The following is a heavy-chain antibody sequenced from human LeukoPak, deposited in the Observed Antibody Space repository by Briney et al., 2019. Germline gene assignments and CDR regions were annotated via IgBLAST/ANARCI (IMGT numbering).Heavy chain of an antibody. V-gene: IGHV4-59*13. D-gene: IGHD2-2*01. J-gene: IGHJ5*02. CDR3: ARGAVVVPAAMGTSNWFDP. Sequence: SETLSLTFTVSGGSISSYYWSWIRQPPGKGLEWIGYIYYSGSTNYNPSLKSRVTISVDTSKNQFSLKLSSVTAADTAVYYCARGAVVVPAAMGTSNWFDPWGQGTLVTVSS. CDR1: GGSISSYY. CDR2: IYYSGST.